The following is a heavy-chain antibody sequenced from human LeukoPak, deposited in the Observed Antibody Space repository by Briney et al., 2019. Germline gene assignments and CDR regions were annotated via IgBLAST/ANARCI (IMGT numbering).Heavy chain of an antibody. Sequence: GGSLRLSCAASGFTFSSYAMSWVRQAPGKGLEWVSAISGSGGSTYYADSVKGRFTISRDNSKNTLYLQMNSLRAEDTAVYYCAKDLTGLYDILTGYYKDYFDYWGQGTLVTVSS. D-gene: IGHD3-9*01. V-gene: IGHV3-23*01. CDR3: AKDLTGLYDILTGYYKDYFDY. CDR1: GFTFSSYA. CDR2: ISGSGGST. J-gene: IGHJ4*02.